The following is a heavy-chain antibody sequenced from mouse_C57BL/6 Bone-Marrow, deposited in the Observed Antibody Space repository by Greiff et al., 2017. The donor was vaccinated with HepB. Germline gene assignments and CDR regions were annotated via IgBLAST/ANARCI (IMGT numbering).Heavy chain of an antibody. Sequence: QVQLQQSGAELVKPGASVKISCKASGYAFSSYWMNWVKQRPGKGLEWIGQIYPGDGDTNYNGKFKGKATLTADKSSSTAYMQLSSLTSEDSAVYFCAREGTTVVANPYYFDYWGQGTTLTVSS. J-gene: IGHJ2*01. V-gene: IGHV1-80*01. CDR2: IYPGDGDT. CDR3: AREGTTVVANPYYFDY. D-gene: IGHD1-1*01. CDR1: GYAFSSYW.